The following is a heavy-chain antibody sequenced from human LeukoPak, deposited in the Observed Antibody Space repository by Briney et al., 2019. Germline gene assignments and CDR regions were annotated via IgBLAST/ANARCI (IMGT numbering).Heavy chain of an antibody. V-gene: IGHV3-23*01. J-gene: IGHJ4*02. CDR3: AKGAYDYIEIAYFDY. CDR1: GFSFDNFA. CDR2: IIGSSGST. Sequence: GGSLRLSCVASGFSFDNFAMNWVRQAPGKGLEWVSLIIGSSGSTFYADSVKGRFTISRDKSKNTLYLQMNSLGAEDTAVYYCAKGAYDYIEIAYFDYWGQGSLVTVSP. D-gene: IGHD5-12*01.